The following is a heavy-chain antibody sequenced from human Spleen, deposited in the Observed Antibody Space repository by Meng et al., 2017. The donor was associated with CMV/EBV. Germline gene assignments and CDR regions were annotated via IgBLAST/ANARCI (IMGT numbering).Heavy chain of an antibody. J-gene: IGHJ4*02. V-gene: IGHV3-9*01. D-gene: IGHD7-27*01. CDR1: GFTFDDHA. Sequence: GGSLRLSCAASGFTFDDHAMHWVRQGPGKGLEWVSGISWNSDSIAYADSVRGRFTISRNNAKNSLYLQMNSLRAEDTAVYYCARNWGTDYWGQGTVVTVSS. CDR3: ARNWGTDY. CDR2: ISWNSDSI.